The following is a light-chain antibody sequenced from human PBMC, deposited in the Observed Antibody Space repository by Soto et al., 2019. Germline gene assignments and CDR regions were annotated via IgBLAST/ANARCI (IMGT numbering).Light chain of an antibody. Sequence: QSALTQPASLSGSPGQSITISCTGTSSDIGAYDYVSWFQQHPGKAPKLMISEVNNRPSGVSNRFSGSKAGNTAYLTISGLQVEDEDQYFCCSFTTTSTHVFGTGTKLNVL. J-gene: IGLJ1*01. CDR1: SSDIGAYDY. V-gene: IGLV2-14*01. CDR3: CSFTTTSTHV. CDR2: EVN.